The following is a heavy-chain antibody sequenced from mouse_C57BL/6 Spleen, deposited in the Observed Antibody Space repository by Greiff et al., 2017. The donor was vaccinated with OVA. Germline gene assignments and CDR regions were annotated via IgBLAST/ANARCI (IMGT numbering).Heavy chain of an antibody. CDR3: ARGSYSNYFDY. J-gene: IGHJ2*01. D-gene: IGHD2-5*01. CDR2: ISDGGSYT. CDR1: GFTFSSYA. V-gene: IGHV5-4*03. Sequence: EVNVVESGGGLVKPGGSLKLSCAASGFTFSSYAMSWVRQTPEKRLEWVATISDGGSYTYYPDNVKGRFTISRDNAKNNLYLQMSHLKSEDTAMYYCARGSYSNYFDYWGQGTTLTVSS.